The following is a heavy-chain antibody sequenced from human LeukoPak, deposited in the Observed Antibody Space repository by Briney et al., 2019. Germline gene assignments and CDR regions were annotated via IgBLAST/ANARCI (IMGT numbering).Heavy chain of an antibody. J-gene: IGHJ4*02. D-gene: IGHD3-10*01. V-gene: IGHV3-11*04. CDR1: GFIFSDYY. CDR2: ISNPSSTR. CDR3: ARCGDGLPCDFDY. Sequence: GSLRLSCDASGFIFSDYYMSWVRQAPGKGLEWISYISNPSSTRYYADSVKGRFTISRDNAKNSLYLQMNSLRAEDTAVYYCARCGDGLPCDFDYWGQGTLVTVSS.